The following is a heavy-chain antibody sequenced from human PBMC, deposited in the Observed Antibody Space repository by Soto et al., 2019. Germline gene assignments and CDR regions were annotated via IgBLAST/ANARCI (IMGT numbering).Heavy chain of an antibody. CDR3: ARGGYTYGYGLDY. CDR1: GYTFTAYY. V-gene: IGHV1-2*04. J-gene: IGHJ4*02. D-gene: IGHD5-18*01. Sequence: QVQLVQSGAEVKKLGASVKVSFKASGYTFTAYYIHWVRQAPGQGLEWVGWINPNRGDTNYAQRFQGWVTMTGDTSVSTAYMDLTRLRSDDTAVYYCARGGYTYGYGLDYWGQGTLVTVSS. CDR2: INPNRGDT.